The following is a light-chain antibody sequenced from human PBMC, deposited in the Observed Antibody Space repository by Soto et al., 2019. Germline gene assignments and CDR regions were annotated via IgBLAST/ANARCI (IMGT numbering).Light chain of an antibody. CDR2: DAS. V-gene: IGKV3-11*01. CDR3: QQRSNLPPWT. J-gene: IGKJ1*01. Sequence: EIELTQSPATLSLSPGERATLSCRASQSVSSYLAWYQQKPGQAPRLLIYDASNRATGIPARFSGSGSGTEFTLTISSLEPEDFAVYYCQQRSNLPPWTFGQGTKVEIK. CDR1: QSVSSY.